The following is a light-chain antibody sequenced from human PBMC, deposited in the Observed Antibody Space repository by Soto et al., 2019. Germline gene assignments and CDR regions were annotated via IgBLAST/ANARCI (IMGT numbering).Light chain of an antibody. V-gene: IGKV3-15*01. J-gene: IGKJ4*01. Sequence: EIVMTQSPATLSLSPGERATLSCRASQTINSNLAWYQQKPGQAPRLFIFRASSRATGIPARFSGSGSGTEFNLTISRLQSEDFAVYYCQQYNNWPRATFGGGTKVDIK. CDR2: RAS. CDR3: QQYNNWPRAT. CDR1: QTINSN.